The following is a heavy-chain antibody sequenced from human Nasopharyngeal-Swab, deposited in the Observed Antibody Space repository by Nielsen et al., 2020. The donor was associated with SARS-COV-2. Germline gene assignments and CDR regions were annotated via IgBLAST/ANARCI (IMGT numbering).Heavy chain of an antibody. CDR1: GYTFTIYG. Sequence: ASVKVSCKASGYTFTIYGITWVRQAPGQGLAWMGWISAYNGNTYFAHYLQDRLTMTRDTSTRTAYMELTSLTSDDTAVYYCARDGDKFSEYWGQGSLVTVSS. J-gene: IGHJ4*02. D-gene: IGHD6-25*01. CDR3: ARDGDKFSEY. CDR2: ISAYNGNT. V-gene: IGHV1-18*04.